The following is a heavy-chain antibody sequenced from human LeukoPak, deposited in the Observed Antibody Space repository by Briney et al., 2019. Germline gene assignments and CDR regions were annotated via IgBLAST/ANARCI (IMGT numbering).Heavy chain of an antibody. J-gene: IGHJ4*02. V-gene: IGHV3-7*01. CDR1: GFTFSNYW. CDR2: MKQDGSQK. CDR3: ARQGMAAFDY. Sequence: GGSLRLSCAVSGFTFSNYWMSWVRQAPGKGLEWVANMKQDGSQKYYVDSVKGRFTISRDNAKNSLYLQMNSLRAEDTALYYCARQGMAAFDYWGQGTLVTVSS. D-gene: IGHD5-24*01.